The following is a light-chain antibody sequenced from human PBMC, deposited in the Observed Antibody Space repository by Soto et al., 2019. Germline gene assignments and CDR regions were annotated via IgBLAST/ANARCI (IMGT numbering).Light chain of an antibody. J-gene: IGKJ2*01. V-gene: IGKV1-5*03. CDR3: QQYISAYT. Sequence: DIQMTQSPSTLSASVGDRVTITCRASQRISGWLAWYQQKPGKAPKLLIYKASNLESGVPSRFSGSGSGTEFTLTISSLQPDDFATYYCQQYISAYTFGQGTKLEIK. CDR1: QRISGW. CDR2: KAS.